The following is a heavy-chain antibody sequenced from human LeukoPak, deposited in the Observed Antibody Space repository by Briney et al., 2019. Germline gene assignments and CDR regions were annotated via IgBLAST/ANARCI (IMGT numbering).Heavy chain of an antibody. J-gene: IGHJ4*02. CDR2: IGSDGRYK. CDR3: ARYAEYAVSTPCY. V-gene: IGHV3-33*01. D-gene: IGHD2-8*01. CDR1: GFTFSTYG. Sequence: HPGRSLRLSCAASGFTFSTYGMHWVRQAPGKGLEWVATIGSDGRYKYSADSVRGRFTISRDNSENTLYLQMNSLRAEDTAVYYCARYAEYAVSTPCYWGQGTLVTVSA.